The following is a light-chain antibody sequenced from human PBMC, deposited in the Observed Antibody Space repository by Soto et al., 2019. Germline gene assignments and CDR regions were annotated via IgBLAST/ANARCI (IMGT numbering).Light chain of an antibody. CDR2: GAS. J-gene: IGKJ1*01. Sequence: EIVLTQSPGTLPLSPGERATLSCRASESVTSSYLAWYQHKPGQAPRLLIYGASSRATGIPDRFSGSGSGTAFTLTISRLEPEDFAVYYCQQYGRSPRTFGQGTKVEIK. CDR3: QQYGRSPRT. CDR1: ESVTSSY. V-gene: IGKV3-20*01.